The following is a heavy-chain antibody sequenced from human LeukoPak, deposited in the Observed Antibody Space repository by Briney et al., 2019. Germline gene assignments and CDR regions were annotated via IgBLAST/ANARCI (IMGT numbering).Heavy chain of an antibody. CDR3: VRGAMVSKPGDF. V-gene: IGHV4-39*02. J-gene: IGHJ4*02. CDR2: VYSTGNV. Sequence: SETLSLTCSVSGVSVNSRSFFWNWVRQPPGKGLEWIGSVYSTGNVYQSPSLQSRAAISVDASNNSFSLTLQSVTAADTAVYFCVRGAMVSKPGDFWGPGTLAIVSS. CDR1: GVSVNSRSFF. D-gene: IGHD2-8*01.